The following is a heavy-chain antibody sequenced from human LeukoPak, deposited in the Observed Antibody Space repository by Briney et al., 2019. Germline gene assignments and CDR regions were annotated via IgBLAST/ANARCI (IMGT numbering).Heavy chain of an antibody. Sequence: GGSLRLSCAASGFTFNSFFLNWVRLTPGRELEWLACISQDGSETFYMDSVRGRFTISRDNTKNSLYLQMDSLRAEDTAVYFCVRDLGHSRHYFEYWGQGALVTVSS. CDR3: VRDLGHSRHYFEY. J-gene: IGHJ4*02. D-gene: IGHD7-27*01. V-gene: IGHV3-7*01. CDR1: GFTFNSFF. CDR2: ISQDGSET.